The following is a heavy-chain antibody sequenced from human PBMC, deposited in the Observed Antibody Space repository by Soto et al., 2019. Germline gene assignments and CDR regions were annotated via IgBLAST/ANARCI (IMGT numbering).Heavy chain of an antibody. CDR1: GFTFSSHV. CDR2: VSSGGST. D-gene: IGHD6-13*01. J-gene: IGHJ6*02. Sequence: PGGSLRLSCAASGFTFSSHVMTWVRQGTGKGLEWVSTVSSGGSTYYADSVKGRFTISRDNSRNTLYLQMNSLRAEDTAVYYCARFLVEIAAAGWGRPMDVWGQGTTVTVS. V-gene: IGHV3-23*01. CDR3: ARFLVEIAAAGWGRPMDV.